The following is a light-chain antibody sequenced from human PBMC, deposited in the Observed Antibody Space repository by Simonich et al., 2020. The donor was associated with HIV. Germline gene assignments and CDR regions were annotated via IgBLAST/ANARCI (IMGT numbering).Light chain of an antibody. CDR1: QSISSG. CDR3: QQYNNYSPLT. J-gene: IGKJ4*01. V-gene: IGKV1-5*03. CDR2: KAS. Sequence: DIQMTQSPSTLAASVGDRVTITCRASQSISSGLAWYQQKPGKAPKLLSYKASSLESGVPSRFSGSGSGTEFTLTISSLQPDDFATYYCQQYNNYSPLTFGGGTKVEIK.